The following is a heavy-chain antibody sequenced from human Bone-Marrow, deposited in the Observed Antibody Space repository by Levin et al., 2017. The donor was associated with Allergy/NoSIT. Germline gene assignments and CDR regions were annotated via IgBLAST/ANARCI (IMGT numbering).Heavy chain of an antibody. V-gene: IGHV1-69*13. CDR1: GGTFSSYA. J-gene: IGHJ3*02. CDR2: IIPIFGTA. Sequence: SVKVSCKASGGTFSSYAISWVRQAPGQGLEWMGGIIPIFGTANYAQKFQGRVTITADESTSTAYMELSSLRSEDTAVYYCARVVRRVAGTGDAFDIWGQGTMVTVSS. CDR3: ARVVRRVAGTGDAFDI. D-gene: IGHD6-19*01.